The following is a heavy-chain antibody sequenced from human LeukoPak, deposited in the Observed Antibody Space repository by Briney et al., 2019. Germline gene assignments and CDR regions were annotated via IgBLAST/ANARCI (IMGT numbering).Heavy chain of an antibody. CDR3: AKAKDYGDFYYYGMDV. V-gene: IGHV3-53*01. Sequence: PGGSLRLSCAASGFTVSSNYMSWVRQAPGKGLEWVSVIYSGGSTYYADSVKGRFTISRDISKNTLYLHINSLRAEDTAVYFCAKAKDYGDFYYYGMDVWGQGTTVTVSS. D-gene: IGHD4-17*01. CDR2: IYSGGST. CDR1: GFTVSSNY. J-gene: IGHJ6*02.